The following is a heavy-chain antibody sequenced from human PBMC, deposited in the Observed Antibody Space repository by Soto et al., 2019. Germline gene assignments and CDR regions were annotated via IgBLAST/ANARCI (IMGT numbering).Heavy chain of an antibody. CDR1: GYRYTRDG. J-gene: IGHJ6*02. V-gene: IGHV1-3*01. D-gene: IGHD3-10*01. Sequence: ASVNGSRKTSGYRYTRDGIDWGRQAHGQRLEWMGWINAANGDTKYSQKFQGRVTITADESTSTAYMELSSLRSEDTAVYYCARDRAGWFGEPRGGKRGTQYYYYYGMDVWGQGTTVTGSS. CDR2: INAANGDT. CDR3: ARDRAGWFGEPRGGKRGTQYYYYYGMDV.